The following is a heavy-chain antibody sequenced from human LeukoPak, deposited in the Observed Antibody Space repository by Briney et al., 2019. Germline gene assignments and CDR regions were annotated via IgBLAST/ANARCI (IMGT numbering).Heavy chain of an antibody. CDR1: GYTFTGYY. D-gene: IGHD6-13*01. J-gene: IGHJ4*02. V-gene: IGHV1-2*05. Sequence: ASVKVSCKASGYTFTGYYMHWVRQAPGQGLEWMGRINPNSGGTNYAQKFQGRVTMTRDTSISTAYMELSRLRSDDTVVYYCARVPGYSSSWAYYFDYWGQGTLVTVSS. CDR2: INPNSGGT. CDR3: ARVPGYSSSWAYYFDY.